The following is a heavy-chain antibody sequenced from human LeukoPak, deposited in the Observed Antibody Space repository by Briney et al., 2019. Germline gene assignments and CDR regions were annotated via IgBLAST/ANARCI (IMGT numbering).Heavy chain of an antibody. J-gene: IGHJ4*02. D-gene: IGHD2-21*01. CDR1: GDSISSYY. CDR3: ARDQGEHEDY. V-gene: IGHV4-59*01. CDR2: ISYSGST. Sequence: PSETLSLTCTVSGDSISSYYWSWIRQPPGKGLEWIGYISYSGSTNYNPSHKSRVTISVDTSKSQVSLKLTSVTAADTAVYYCARDQGEHEDYWGQGTLVTVSS.